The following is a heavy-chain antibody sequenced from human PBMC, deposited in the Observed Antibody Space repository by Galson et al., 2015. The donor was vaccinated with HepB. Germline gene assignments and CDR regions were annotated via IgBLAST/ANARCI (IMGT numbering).Heavy chain of an antibody. CDR2: IIPIFGTA. J-gene: IGHJ6*02. CDR3: ARKIKVDTAMDPKTRNYYYYGMDV. D-gene: IGHD5-18*01. Sequence: SVKVSCKASGGTFSSYAISWVRQAPGQGLEWMGGIIPIFGTANYAQKFQGRVTITADESTSTAYMELSSLRSEDTAVYYCARKIKVDTAMDPKTRNYYYYGMDVWGQGTTVTVSS. V-gene: IGHV1-69*13. CDR1: GGTFSSYA.